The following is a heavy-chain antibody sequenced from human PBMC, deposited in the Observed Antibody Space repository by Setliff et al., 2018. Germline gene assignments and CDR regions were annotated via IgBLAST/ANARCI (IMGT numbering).Heavy chain of an antibody. J-gene: IGHJ4*02. D-gene: IGHD3-10*01. V-gene: IGHV1-46*02. Sequence: ASVKVSCKASGGTFNTYAFHWVRQAPGQRPEWMGIINPSGGSTSYAQKFQGRVTMTRDTSTSTVYMELSSLRSEDTAVYYCARESGSGSTAVYWGQGTLVTVSS. CDR1: GGTFNTYA. CDR2: INPSGGST. CDR3: ARESGSGSTAVY.